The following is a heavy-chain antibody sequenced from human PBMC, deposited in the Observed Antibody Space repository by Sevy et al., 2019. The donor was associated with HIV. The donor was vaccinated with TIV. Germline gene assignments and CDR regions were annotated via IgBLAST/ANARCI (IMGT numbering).Heavy chain of an antibody. D-gene: IGHD5-12*01. CDR3: AIDADIVATGEHYYYGMDV. V-gene: IGHV1-24*01. CDR1: GYTLTELS. Sequence: ASVKVSCKVSGYTLTELSMHWVRQAPGKGLEWMGGFDPEDGETIYSQKFQGRVTMTEDTSTDTAYMELSSLRSEDTAVYYCAIDADIVATGEHYYYGMDVWGQGTTVTGSS. CDR2: FDPEDGET. J-gene: IGHJ6*02.